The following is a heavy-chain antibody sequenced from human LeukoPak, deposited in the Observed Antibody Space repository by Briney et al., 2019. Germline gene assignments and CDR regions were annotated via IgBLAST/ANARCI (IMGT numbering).Heavy chain of an antibody. D-gene: IGHD2-8*01. V-gene: IGHV3-30*18. CDR3: AKGGYCTNGVCYTYYYYYGMDV. CDR2: ISYYGSNK. J-gene: IGHJ6*02. Sequence: HPGGSLRLSCAASGFTFSSYGMQWVRQAPAKGLEWVAVISYYGSNKYYADSVKGSFTISRDNSKNTLYLQTNSLRAEDMAVYYCAKGGYCTNGVCYTYYYYYGMDVWGQGTTVTVSS. CDR1: GFTFSSYG.